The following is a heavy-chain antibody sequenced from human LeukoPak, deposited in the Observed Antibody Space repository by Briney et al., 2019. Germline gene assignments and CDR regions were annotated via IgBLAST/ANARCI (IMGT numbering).Heavy chain of an antibody. V-gene: IGHV1-18*04. J-gene: IGHJ5*02. D-gene: IGHD2-15*01. CDR2: ISAYNGNT. CDR1: GYTFTSYG. Sequence: ASVKVSCKASGYTFTSYGISWVRQAPGQGLEWMGWISAYNGNTNYAQKLQGRVTMTTDTSTSTAYMELRSLRSDDTAVYYCARRLGYCSGGSCYGRDWEINWFGPWGQGTLVTVSS. CDR3: ARRLGYCSGGSCYGRDWEINWFGP.